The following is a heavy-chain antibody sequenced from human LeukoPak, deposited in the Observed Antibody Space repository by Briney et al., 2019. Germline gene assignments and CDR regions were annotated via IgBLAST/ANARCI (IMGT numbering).Heavy chain of an antibody. J-gene: IGHJ5*02. D-gene: IGHD3-3*01. CDR3: ARDLEYDFWSGYSPPYNWFDP. V-gene: IGHV4-34*01. Sequence: SGTLSLTCAVSGGSFSGHYWSWIRQSPGKGLEWIGEITERGSTNYNPSLKSRVTISRDTSKNHFSLKLSSVTAADTAVYYCARDLEYDFWSGYSPPYNWFDPWGQGTLVTVSS. CDR1: GGSFSGHY. CDR2: ITERGST.